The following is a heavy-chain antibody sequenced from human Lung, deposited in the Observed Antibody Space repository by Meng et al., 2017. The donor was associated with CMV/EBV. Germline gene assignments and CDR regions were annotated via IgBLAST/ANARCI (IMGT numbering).Heavy chain of an antibody. V-gene: IGHV1-69*02. CDR2: IIPILDRR. CDR1: GGTFSSYT. J-gene: IGHJ4*02. D-gene: IGHD2-8*01. Sequence: SSVTVSRQHSGGTFSSYTITWVRQAPGPGLEWVGRIIPILDRRNNAQKFQGRITLTSDKSPTTAYMELNALRPEDAAVYYCARLNDNGGFSINYWGQGTLVTVSS. CDR3: ARLNDNGGFSINY.